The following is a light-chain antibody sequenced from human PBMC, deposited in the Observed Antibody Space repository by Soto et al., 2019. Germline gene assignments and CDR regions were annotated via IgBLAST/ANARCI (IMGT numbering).Light chain of an antibody. Sequence: EIVLTQSPGTLSLSPGERATLSCRASQSVSSSYLAWYQQKPGQAPRLLIYGASSRATGIPDRFSGSGSGTDCTLTSSRLEPEDCAVYYCQQYGSSPYTFGQGTKLEIK. CDR2: GAS. CDR3: QQYGSSPYT. CDR1: QSVSSSY. J-gene: IGKJ2*01. V-gene: IGKV3-20*01.